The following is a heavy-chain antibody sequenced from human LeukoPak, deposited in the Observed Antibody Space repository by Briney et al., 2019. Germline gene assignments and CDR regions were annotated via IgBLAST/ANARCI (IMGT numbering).Heavy chain of an antibody. CDR2: ISSSSSYI. D-gene: IGHD2-15*01. V-gene: IGHV3-21*01. CDR3: ARDPTLRYCSGGSCSEWGYFDY. Sequence: PGGSLRLSCAASGFTFSSYSMNWVRQAPGKGLEWVSSISSSSSYIYYADSVKGRFTISRDNAKNSLYLQMNSLRAEDTAVYYCARDPTLRYCSGGSCSEWGYFDYWGQGTLVTVSS. CDR1: GFTFSSYS. J-gene: IGHJ4*02.